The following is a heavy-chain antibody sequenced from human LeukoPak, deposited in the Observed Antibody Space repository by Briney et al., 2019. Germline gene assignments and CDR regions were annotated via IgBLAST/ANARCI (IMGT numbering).Heavy chain of an antibody. CDR2: VYHSGGA. J-gene: IGHJ4*01. CDR1: GGSISSYY. D-gene: IGHD1-14*01. V-gene: IGHV4-34*01. Sequence: SETLSLTCTVSGGSISSYYWSWVRQPPGKGLEWIGEVYHSGGANYKPSLKSRVTISVDTSRHHFSLKLTSVTAADTAVYFCAYNRNFALDNWGQGTLVTVSS. CDR3: AYNRNFALDN.